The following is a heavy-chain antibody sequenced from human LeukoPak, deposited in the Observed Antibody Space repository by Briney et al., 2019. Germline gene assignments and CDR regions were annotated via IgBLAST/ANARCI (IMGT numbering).Heavy chain of an antibody. CDR1: GFTFSSYA. CDR2: ISHDGSNK. CDR3: ATPYTSGWSLYFDN. V-gene: IGHV3-30-3*01. Sequence: AGGSLRLSCAASGFTFSSYAMHWVRQAPAKGLEWVAVISHDGSNKYYADSVKGRFSISRDNSKNTLYLQMNGLRAEETAMYYCATPYTSGWSLYFDNWGQGTLVTVSS. D-gene: IGHD6-19*01. J-gene: IGHJ4*02.